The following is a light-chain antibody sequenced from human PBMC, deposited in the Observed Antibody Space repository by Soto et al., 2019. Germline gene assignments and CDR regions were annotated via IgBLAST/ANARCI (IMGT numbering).Light chain of an antibody. CDR2: GNS. CDR3: QSYDSSLSGSWV. CDR1: SSNIGAGYD. J-gene: IGLJ3*02. Sequence: QSVLTQPPSVSGAPGQKVTISCTGNSSNIGAGYDVHWYQQLPGRAPKLLIYGNSNRPSGVPDRFSGSKSGTSASLAITGLQAEDEADYYCQSYDSSLSGSWVFGGGTQLTVL. V-gene: IGLV1-40*01.